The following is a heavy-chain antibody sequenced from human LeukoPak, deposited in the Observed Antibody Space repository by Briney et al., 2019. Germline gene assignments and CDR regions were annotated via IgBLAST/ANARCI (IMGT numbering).Heavy chain of an antibody. V-gene: IGHV3-20*04. D-gene: IGHD4-17*01. CDR3: AREIGDYGDYLIWYFDL. CDR2: INWNGGST. CDR1: GFTFDDYG. J-gene: IGHJ2*01. Sequence: PGGSLRFSCAASGFTFDDYGMSWVRQAPGKGLEWVSGINWNGGSTGYADSVKGRFTISRDNAKNSLYLQMNSLRAEDTALYYCAREIGDYGDYLIWYFDLWGRGTLVTVSS.